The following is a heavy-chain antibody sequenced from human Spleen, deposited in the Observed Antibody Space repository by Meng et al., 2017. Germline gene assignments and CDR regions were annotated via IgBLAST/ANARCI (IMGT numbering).Heavy chain of an antibody. V-gene: IGHV1-2*06. CDR2: INPNSGGT. D-gene: IGHD2-8*02. CDR1: GYTFTDYH. CDR3: AGDTGRFLRDAFDI. Sequence: ASVKVSCKASGYTFTDYHMHWVRQAPGQGLEWMGRINPNSGGTDYAQQFQGRVTMTRDTSISTAYMDLSRLRSDDTAVYYCAGDTGRFLRDAFDIWGQGKMV. J-gene: IGHJ3*02.